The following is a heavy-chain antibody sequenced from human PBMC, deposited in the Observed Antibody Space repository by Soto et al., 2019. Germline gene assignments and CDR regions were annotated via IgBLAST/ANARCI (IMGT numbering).Heavy chain of an antibody. CDR2: IGTAGDT. D-gene: IGHD3-22*01. CDR1: GFTFSSYD. V-gene: IGHV3-13*04. CDR3: ARALSYYDSSGYHFDL. Sequence: QPGGSLRLSCAASGFTFSSYDMHWVRQATGKGLEWVSAIGTAGDTYYPGSVKGRFTISRENAKNSLYLQMNSLRAGDTAVFYCARALSYYDSSGYHFDLWGRGTLVTVSS. J-gene: IGHJ2*01.